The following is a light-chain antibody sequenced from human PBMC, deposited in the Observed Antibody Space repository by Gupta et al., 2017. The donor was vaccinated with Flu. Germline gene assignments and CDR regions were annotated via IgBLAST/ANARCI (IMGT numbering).Light chain of an antibody. CDR1: SNIGSNY. Sequence: SNIGSNYVYWYQQLPGTAPKLLIYRNNQRPSGVPDRFSGSKSGTSASLAISGLRSEDEADYYCAAWDDSLSGPWVFGGGTKLTVL. J-gene: IGLJ3*02. CDR2: RNN. CDR3: AAWDDSLSGPWV. V-gene: IGLV1-47*01.